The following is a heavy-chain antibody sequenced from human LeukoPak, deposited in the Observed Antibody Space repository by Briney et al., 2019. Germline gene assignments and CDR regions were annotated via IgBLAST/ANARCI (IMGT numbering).Heavy chain of an antibody. Sequence: ASVKVSCKASGYTFTGYYMHWVRQAPGQGLEWVGWINPNSGGTNYAQKFQGRVTMTRDTSINTAYMELSRLRSDDTAVYYCARGPRNYYDSSGYYYSHDYWGQGTLVTVSS. D-gene: IGHD3-22*01. V-gene: IGHV1-2*02. CDR3: ARGPRNYYDSSGYYYSHDY. CDR1: GYTFTGYY. J-gene: IGHJ4*02. CDR2: INPNSGGT.